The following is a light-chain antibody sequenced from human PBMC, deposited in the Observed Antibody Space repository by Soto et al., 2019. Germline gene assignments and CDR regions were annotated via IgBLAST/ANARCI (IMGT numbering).Light chain of an antibody. J-gene: IGKJ4*01. CDR1: HDIRKS. CDR2: DAS. Sequence: DIRMTQSPSSLSASVGDRVTITCQASHDIRKSLNWFQQKPGKAPNLVIFDASDLETGVPSRFSGSGSVTHFTFTINSLQPEDVSTFYCQQYYDLPLTFGGGTKVEI. V-gene: IGKV1-33*01. CDR3: QQYYDLPLT.